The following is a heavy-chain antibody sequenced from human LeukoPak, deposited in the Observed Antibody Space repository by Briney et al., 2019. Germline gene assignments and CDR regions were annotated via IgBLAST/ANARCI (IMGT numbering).Heavy chain of an antibody. Sequence: GRSLRLSCTASGFTFGDYAMSWFRQAPGKGLEWVGFIRSKAYGGTTEYAASVKGRFTISRDDSKIIAYLQMNSLKTEDTAVYYCTRKDDTAMDGVDYWGQGTLVTVPS. J-gene: IGHJ4*02. CDR2: IRSKAYGGTT. CDR1: GFTFGDYA. V-gene: IGHV3-49*03. CDR3: TRKDDTAMDGVDY. D-gene: IGHD5-18*01.